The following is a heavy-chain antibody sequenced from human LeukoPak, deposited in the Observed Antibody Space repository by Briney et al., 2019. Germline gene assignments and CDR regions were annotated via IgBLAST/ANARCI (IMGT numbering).Heavy chain of an antibody. Sequence: SETLSLTCTVSGGSISSGDYYWSWIRQPPGKGLEWIGYIYYSGSTYYNPSLKSRVTISVDTSKNQFSLKLSSMTAADTAVYYCARHPPYGSRNWGSYYFDYWGQGTLVTVSS. V-gene: IGHV4-30-4*08. D-gene: IGHD3-10*01. CDR3: ARHPPYGSRNWGSYYFDY. J-gene: IGHJ4*02. CDR1: GGSISSGDYY. CDR2: IYYSGST.